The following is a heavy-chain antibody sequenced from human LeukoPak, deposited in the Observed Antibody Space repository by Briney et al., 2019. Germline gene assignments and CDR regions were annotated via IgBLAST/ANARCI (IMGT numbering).Heavy chain of an antibody. D-gene: IGHD2-15*01. J-gene: IGHJ3*01. CDR3: ARGGGYCSGGSCRSVDAFDV. Sequence: PGGSLRLSCAAPGFIFSSYETNWVRQAPGKGLEWVSSISSSSSSIYYADSVKGRFTISRDNAKNSLYLQMNSLGAEDTAVYYCARGGGYCSGGSCRSVDAFDVWGQGTMVTVCS. CDR2: ISSSSSSI. CDR1: GFIFSSYE. V-gene: IGHV3-21*01.